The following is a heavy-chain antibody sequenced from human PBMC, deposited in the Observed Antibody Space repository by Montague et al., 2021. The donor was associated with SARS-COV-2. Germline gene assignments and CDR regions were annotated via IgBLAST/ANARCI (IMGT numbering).Heavy chain of an antibody. Sequence: SETLSLTCTVSGGPFSSTSFYWGWIRHSPGKGLEWVANFYYNGITYYNPSLKSRVTLSVDPSPNQFFLKLTSVTAADAAVYYCARPRPGGPNNWFDTWGQGILVTVSS. D-gene: IGHD1-1*01. J-gene: IGHJ5*02. CDR3: ARPRPGGPNNWFDT. CDR2: FYYNGIT. V-gene: IGHV4-39*01. CDR1: GGPFSSTSFY.